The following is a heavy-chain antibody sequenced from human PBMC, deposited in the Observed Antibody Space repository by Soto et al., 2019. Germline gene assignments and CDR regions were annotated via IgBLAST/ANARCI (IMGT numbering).Heavy chain of an antibody. V-gene: IGHV1-18*01. D-gene: IGHD3-9*01. Sequence: ASVKVSCKASGYTFTSYGISWVRQAPGQGLEWMGWISAYNGNTNYAQKLQGRVTMTTDTSTSTAYMELRSLRSDDTAVYYCARFGDLEYYDILTGYYPYYYGMDVWGQGTTVTVSS. CDR2: ISAYNGNT. J-gene: IGHJ6*02. CDR1: GYTFTSYG. CDR3: ARFGDLEYYDILTGYYPYYYGMDV.